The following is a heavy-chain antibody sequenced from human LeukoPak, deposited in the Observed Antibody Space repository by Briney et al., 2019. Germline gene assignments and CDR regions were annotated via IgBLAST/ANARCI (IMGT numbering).Heavy chain of an antibody. V-gene: IGHV3-74*01. J-gene: IGHJ4*02. Sequence: GGSLRLSCAASGFTFSNYWMHWVRQGPGKGLVWVSRINSDGRIASYADSVKGRFTISRGNAKNSLYLQMNSLRAEDTAVYYCATDRYYYDSSGYYTHYYFDYWGQGTLVTVSS. D-gene: IGHD3-22*01. CDR2: INSDGRIA. CDR3: ATDRYYYDSSGYYTHYYFDY. CDR1: GFTFSNYW.